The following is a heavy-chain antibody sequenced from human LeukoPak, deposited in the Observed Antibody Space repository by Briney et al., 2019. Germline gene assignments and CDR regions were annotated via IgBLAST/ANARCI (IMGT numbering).Heavy chain of an antibody. CDR1: GFTFSSYG. D-gene: IGHD6-6*01. V-gene: IGHV3-30*02. CDR3: AKGGLGIQRIAARRVQDY. J-gene: IGHJ4*02. Sequence: GGSLRLSCAASGFTFSSYGMHWVRQAPGKGLEWVAFIRYDGSNKYYADSVKGRFTISRDNSKNTLYLQMNSLRAEDTAVYYCAKGGLGIQRIAARRVQDYWGQGTLVTVSS. CDR2: IRYDGSNK.